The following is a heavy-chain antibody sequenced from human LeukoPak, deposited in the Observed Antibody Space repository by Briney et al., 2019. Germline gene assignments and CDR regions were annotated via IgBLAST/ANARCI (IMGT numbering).Heavy chain of an antibody. CDR2: ISSSSSYI. J-gene: IGHJ4*02. CDR3: ARDLGPYPGGSFDY. V-gene: IGHV3-21*01. CDR1: GFTFSSYS. Sequence: GGSLRLSCAASGFTFSSYSMNWVRQAPGKGLEWVSSISSSSSYIYYADSAKGRFTISRDNAKNSLYLQMNSLRAEDTAVYYCARDLGPYPGGSFDYWGQGTLVTVSS.